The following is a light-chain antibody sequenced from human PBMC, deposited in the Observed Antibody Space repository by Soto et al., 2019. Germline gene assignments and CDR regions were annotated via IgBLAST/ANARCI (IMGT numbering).Light chain of an antibody. CDR3: QHYDSSLWT. CDR2: VAS. V-gene: IGKV3-20*01. CDR1: QSISSSS. J-gene: IGKJ1*01. Sequence: EIVLTQSPATLSLSPGERATLSCRASQSISSSSLAWYQQRPGQAPRLLIYVASSRATGIPDRFSVIGSGTDLTITISRLEPEDGDVYDGQHYDSSLWTFGQGTKVDIK.